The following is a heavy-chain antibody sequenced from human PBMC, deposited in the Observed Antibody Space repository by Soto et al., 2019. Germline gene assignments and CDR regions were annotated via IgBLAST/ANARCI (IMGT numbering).Heavy chain of an antibody. CDR3: ARDRDYDFHYMDV. CDR2: IYYSGST. Sequence: QVQLQESGPGLVKPSQTLSLTRTVSGGSISSGGYYWSWIRQHPGKGLEWIGYIYYSGSTYYNPSLKSRVTISVDTSKNQSSLKLSSVTAADTAVYYCARDRDYDFHYMDVWGKGTTVTVSS. V-gene: IGHV4-31*03. CDR1: GGSISSGGYY. D-gene: IGHD3-3*01. J-gene: IGHJ6*03.